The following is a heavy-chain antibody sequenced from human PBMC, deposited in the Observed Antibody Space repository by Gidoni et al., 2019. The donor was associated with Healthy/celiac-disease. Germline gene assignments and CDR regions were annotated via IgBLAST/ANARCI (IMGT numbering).Heavy chain of an antibody. D-gene: IGHD2-21*02. Sequence: QVQLQQWGAGLLKPPETLSLTCAVYGGSFSGYYWSWIRQPPGKGREWSGEINHRGSTNYNPSLKSRVTISVDTSKNQFSLKLSSVTAADTAVYYCASSHIVVVTAIRVPAFDIWGQGTMVTVSS. CDR1: GGSFSGYY. V-gene: IGHV4-34*01. CDR2: INHRGST. CDR3: ASSHIVVVTAIRVPAFDI. J-gene: IGHJ3*02.